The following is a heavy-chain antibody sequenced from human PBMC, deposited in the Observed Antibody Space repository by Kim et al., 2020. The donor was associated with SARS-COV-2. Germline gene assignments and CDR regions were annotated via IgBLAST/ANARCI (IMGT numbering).Heavy chain of an antibody. D-gene: IGHD6-6*01. V-gene: IGHV3-33*01. CDR3: AREREAARLYGMDV. Sequence: GGSLRLSCAASGFTFSSYGMHWVRQAPGKGLEWVAVIWCDGSNKYYADSVKGRFTISRDNSKNTLYLQMNSLRAEDTAVYYCAREREAARLYGMDVWGHGTTVTVSS. J-gene: IGHJ6*02. CDR1: GFTFSSYG. CDR2: IWCDGSNK.